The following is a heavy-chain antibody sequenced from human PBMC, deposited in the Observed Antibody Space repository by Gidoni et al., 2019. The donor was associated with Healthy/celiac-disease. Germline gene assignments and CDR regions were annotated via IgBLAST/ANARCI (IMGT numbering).Heavy chain of an antibody. D-gene: IGHD6-19*01. V-gene: IGHV4-59*01. CDR2: IYYSGST. CDR3: ATRGASGWYTGGAFDI. J-gene: IGHJ3*02. Sequence: QVQLQESGPGLVKPSETLSLTCTVSGGSTSSYYWSWIRQPPGTGLEWIGYIYYSGSTNYNPSLKSRVTISVDTSKNQFSLKLSSVTAADTAVYYCATRGASGWYTGGAFDIWGQGTMVTVSS. CDR1: GGSTSSYY.